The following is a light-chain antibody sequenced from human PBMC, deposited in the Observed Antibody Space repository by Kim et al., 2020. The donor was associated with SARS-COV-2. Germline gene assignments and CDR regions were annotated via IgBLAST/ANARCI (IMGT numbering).Light chain of an antibody. CDR2: RDT. CDR1: RLGDKF. Sequence: SYELTQPPSVSVSPGQTATITCSGDRLGDKFACWFKQIPGQSPTLVIYRDTKRPSGIPERFTGSNSGTTATLTISGTQPIDEADYYCQAGDSSTAVFGGGTKLTVL. J-gene: IGLJ3*02. V-gene: IGLV3-1*01. CDR3: QAGDSSTAV.